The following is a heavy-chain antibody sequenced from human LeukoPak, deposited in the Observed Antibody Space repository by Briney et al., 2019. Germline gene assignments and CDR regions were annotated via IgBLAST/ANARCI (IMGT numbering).Heavy chain of an antibody. J-gene: IGHJ4*02. Sequence: ASVKVSCKASGHTFTNYHIHWVRQAPRQGVEWMGAVYATGGVAINTQTFPVRVTMTRDTSTGTVYMELSSLRFEDTAIYYCATEAPRSYYFDYWGQGIQVTVSS. CDR2: VYATGGVA. CDR3: ATEAPRSYYFDY. V-gene: IGHV1-46*01. CDR1: GHTFTNYH.